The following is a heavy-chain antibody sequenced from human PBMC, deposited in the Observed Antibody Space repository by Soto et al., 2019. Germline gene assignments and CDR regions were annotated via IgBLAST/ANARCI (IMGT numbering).Heavy chain of an antibody. Sequence: KVSCKASGGTFSSYAISWVRQAPGQGLEWMGGIIPIFGTANYAQKFQGRVTITADKSTSTAYMELSSLRSEDTAVYYCARVGHYGDYYGAEWFDPWGQGTLVTVSS. CDR2: IIPIFGTA. D-gene: IGHD4-17*01. CDR3: ARVGHYGDYYGAEWFDP. V-gene: IGHV1-69*06. J-gene: IGHJ5*02. CDR1: GGTFSSYA.